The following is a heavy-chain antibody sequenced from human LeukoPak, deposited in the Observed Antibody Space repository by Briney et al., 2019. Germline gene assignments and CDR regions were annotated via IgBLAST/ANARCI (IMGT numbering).Heavy chain of an antibody. CDR2: ISGSGGST. Sequence: PGGSLRLSCAASGFTFSSYAMSWVRQAPGKGLEWVSAISGSGGSTYYADSVKGRFTISRDNSKNTLYLQMNSLRAEDTAVYYCAKVPGGWLQPFDYWGQETLVTVSS. J-gene: IGHJ4*02. CDR1: GFTFSSYA. V-gene: IGHV3-23*01. CDR3: AKVPGGWLQPFDY. D-gene: IGHD5-24*01.